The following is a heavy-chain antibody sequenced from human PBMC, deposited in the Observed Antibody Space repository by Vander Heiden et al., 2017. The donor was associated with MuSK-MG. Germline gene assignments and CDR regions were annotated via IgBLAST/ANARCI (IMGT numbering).Heavy chain of an antibody. D-gene: IGHD2-15*01. CDR1: GGPFSSYA. J-gene: IGHJ6*02. CDR2: IIPIFGTA. Sequence: QVQLVQSGAEVKKPGSSVTVSCKASGGPFSSYAISWVRQAPGQGLEWMGGIIPIFGTANYAQKFQGRVTITADESTSTAYMELSSLRSEDTAVYYCARDLSGVVAAPYYYYGMDVWGQGTTVTVSS. CDR3: ARDLSGVVAAPYYYYGMDV. V-gene: IGHV1-69*01.